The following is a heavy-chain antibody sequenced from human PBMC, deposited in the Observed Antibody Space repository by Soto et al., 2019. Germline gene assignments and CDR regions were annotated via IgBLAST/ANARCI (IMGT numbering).Heavy chain of an antibody. CDR2: ISAYTDDP. CDR3: ARVIPGAEAWFDP. J-gene: IGHJ5*02. D-gene: IGHD2-2*01. V-gene: IGHV1-18*01. CDR1: GNTFTNFG. Sequence: ASVKVSCKASGNTFTNFGVTWVRQAPGQGLEWMGWISAYTDDPNYAQKFQGRVAMTIDTSTSTAYLDLRSLTSDDTAVYYCARVIPGAEAWFDPWGQGTLVTVLL.